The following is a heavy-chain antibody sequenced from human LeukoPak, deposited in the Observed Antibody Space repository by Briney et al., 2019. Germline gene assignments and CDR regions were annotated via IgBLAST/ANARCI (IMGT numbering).Heavy chain of an antibody. CDR2: ISYDGSNK. CDR3: ASESVYYGSGSYYPLFDY. J-gene: IGHJ4*02. V-gene: IGHV3-30-3*01. D-gene: IGHD3-10*01. Sequence: GGSLRLSCAASGFTFSSYAMHWVRQAPGKGLEWVAVISYDGSNKYYADSVKGRFTISRDNSKNTLYLQMNSLRAEDTAVYYCASESVYYGSGSYYPLFDYWGQGTLVTVSS. CDR1: GFTFSSYA.